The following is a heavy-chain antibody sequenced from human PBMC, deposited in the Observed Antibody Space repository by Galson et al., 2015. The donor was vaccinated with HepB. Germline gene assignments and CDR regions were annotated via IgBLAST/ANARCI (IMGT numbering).Heavy chain of an antibody. Sequence: SLRLSCAASGFTFSSYAMSWVRQAPGKGLEWVSAISGSGSSTYYADSVKGRFTISRDNSKNTLYLQMNSLRAEDTAVYYCATTPIFGNFDYWGQGTLVTVSS. V-gene: IGHV3-23*01. CDR3: ATTPIFGNFDY. J-gene: IGHJ4*02. CDR1: GFTFSSYA. D-gene: IGHD3-9*01. CDR2: ISGSGSST.